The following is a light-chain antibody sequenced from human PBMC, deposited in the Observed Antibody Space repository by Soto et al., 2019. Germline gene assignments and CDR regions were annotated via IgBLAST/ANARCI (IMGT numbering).Light chain of an antibody. CDR2: RAS. J-gene: IGKJ1*01. CDR3: QHYNDYSRV. CDR1: QSVDTW. V-gene: IGKV1-5*03. Sequence: DIQMTQSPSTLSASIGDTVTITCRTSQSVDTWLAWYQHKAGKAPKLLIYRASSLATGVPSRFSGSGSGTAFTLTITSLQPDDFATYYCQHYNDYSRVFGQGTQVESK.